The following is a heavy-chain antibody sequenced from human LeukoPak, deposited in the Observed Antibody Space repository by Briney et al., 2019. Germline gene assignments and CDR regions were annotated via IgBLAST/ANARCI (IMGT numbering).Heavy chain of an antibody. CDR3: ASGGEGGWAYYFDH. CDR1: GYTLTSHY. V-gene: IGHV1-46*01. J-gene: IGHJ4*02. CDR2: INLSGSVT. D-gene: IGHD6-19*01. Sequence: GASVKVSCKASGYTLTSHYFHWVRQAPGQGLEWMGMINLSGSVTSYTQKFQGRVTLTRDTSTNTVYMEVSSLRSDDTAIYYCASGGEGGWAYYFDHWGQGTLVTVSS.